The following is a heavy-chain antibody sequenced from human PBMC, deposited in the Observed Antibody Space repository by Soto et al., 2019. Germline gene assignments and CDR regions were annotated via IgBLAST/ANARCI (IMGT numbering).Heavy chain of an antibody. J-gene: IGHJ6*02. CDR1: GFTFSTYA. CDR3: VKGYWKGDV. Sequence: EVQLLESGGGLVQPGGSLRLSCAASGFTFSTYAMNWVRQAPGNGLEWVSAISGSGGRIHYADSVKGPCTNSRNNSNNTLYLQMNSLTDEDKAVNHCVKGYWKGDVWGQGTTVTVSS. V-gene: IGHV3-23*01. D-gene: IGHD1-1*01. CDR2: ISGSGGRI.